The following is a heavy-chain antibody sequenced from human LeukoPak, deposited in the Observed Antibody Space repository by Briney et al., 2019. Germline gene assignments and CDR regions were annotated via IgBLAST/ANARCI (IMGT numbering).Heavy chain of an antibody. J-gene: IGHJ6*03. D-gene: IGHD2-8*01. CDR3: ARANAGYYYYMDV. CDR1: GFTFSSYS. Sequence: PGGSLRLSCAASGFTFSSYSMNWVRQAPGKGLEWVSVIYSGGSTYYADSVKGRFTISRDNSKNTLYLQMNSLRAEDTAVYYCARANAGYYYYMDVWGKGTTVTVSS. CDR2: IYSGGST. V-gene: IGHV3-53*01.